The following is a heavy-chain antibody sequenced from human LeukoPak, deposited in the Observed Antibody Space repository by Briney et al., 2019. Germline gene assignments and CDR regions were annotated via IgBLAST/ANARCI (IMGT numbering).Heavy chain of an antibody. CDR1: GGTFSSYT. J-gene: IGHJ4*02. V-gene: IGHV1-69*05. D-gene: IGHD1-1*01. CDR2: ISPISGTT. Sequence: SVKVSCKXSGGTFSSYTITWVRQAPRQGLEWMGGISPISGTTNYAQKFQGRVTITTDESTSTAYMELSSLRSEDTAVYYCATPPTGTTTTGEYYFDYWGQGTLVTVSS. CDR3: ATPPTGTTTTGEYYFDY.